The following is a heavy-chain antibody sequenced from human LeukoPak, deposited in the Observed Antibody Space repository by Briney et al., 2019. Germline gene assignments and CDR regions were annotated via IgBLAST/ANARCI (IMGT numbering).Heavy chain of an antibody. V-gene: IGHV3-11*01. Sequence: GGSLRPSCAASGFTFSDYYMSWIRQAPGKGLEWVSYISSSGSTIYYADSVKGRFTISRDNAKNSLYLQMNSLRAEDTAVYYCARDLTVEMATIRYYGMDVWGQGTTVTVSS. D-gene: IGHD5-24*01. CDR1: GFTFSDYY. CDR3: ARDLTVEMATIRYYGMDV. CDR2: ISSSGSTI. J-gene: IGHJ6*02.